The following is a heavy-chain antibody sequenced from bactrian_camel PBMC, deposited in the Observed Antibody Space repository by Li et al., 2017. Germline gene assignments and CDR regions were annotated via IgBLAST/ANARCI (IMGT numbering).Heavy chain of an antibody. J-gene: IGHJ4*01. D-gene: IGHD5*01. V-gene: IGHV3S40*01. CDR1: GFTFSSYY. CDR3: LSSLGSDEGY. CDR2: INSGGGST. Sequence: DVQLVESGGGLVQPGDSVRLSCAASGFTFSSYYMTWVRQAPGKGLEWVSRINSGGGSTYYADSVKGQFTISRDNAKNTLYLQLNSLQTEDTAMYYCLSSLGSDEGYWGQGTQVTVS.